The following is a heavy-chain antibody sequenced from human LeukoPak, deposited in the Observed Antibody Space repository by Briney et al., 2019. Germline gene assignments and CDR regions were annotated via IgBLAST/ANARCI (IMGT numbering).Heavy chain of an antibody. CDR2: INHSGST. D-gene: IGHD4-11*01. CDR3: ARRTTVTIPFGY. Sequence: SETLSLTCAVYGGSFCGYYWSWIRQPPGKGLEWSGEINHSGSTNYNPSLKSRVTISVDKSKNQFSLKLSSVTAADTAVYYCARRTTVTIPFGYWGQGTLVTVSS. V-gene: IGHV4-34*01. J-gene: IGHJ4*02. CDR1: GGSFCGYY.